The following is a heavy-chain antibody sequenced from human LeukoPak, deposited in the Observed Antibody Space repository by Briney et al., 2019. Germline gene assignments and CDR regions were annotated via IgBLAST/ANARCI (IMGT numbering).Heavy chain of an antibody. V-gene: IGHV1-69*01. J-gene: IGHJ5*02. CDR1: GGTFSSYA. Sequence: SVKVSCKASGGTFSSYAISWVRQAPGQGREWMGGIIPIFGTANYAQKFQGRVTITADESTSTAYMELSSLRSEDTAVYCCARGGYSRNWFDPWGQGTLVTVSS. CDR3: ARGGYSRNWFDP. CDR2: IIPIFGTA. D-gene: IGHD6-13*01.